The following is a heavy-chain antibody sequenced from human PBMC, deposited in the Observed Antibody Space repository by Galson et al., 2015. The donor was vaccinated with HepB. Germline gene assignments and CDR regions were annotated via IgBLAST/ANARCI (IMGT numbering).Heavy chain of an antibody. V-gene: IGHV1-58*02. CDR3: AAQRAVGDYGDYGYAFDI. J-gene: IGHJ3*02. CDR1: GFTFTSSA. D-gene: IGHD4-17*01. CDR2: IVVGSGNT. Sequence: SVKVSCKASGFTFTSSAMQWVRQARGQRLEWIGWIVVGSGNTNYAQKFQERVTITRDMSTSTAYMELSSLRSEDTAVYYCAAQRAVGDYGDYGYAFDIWGQGTMVTVSS.